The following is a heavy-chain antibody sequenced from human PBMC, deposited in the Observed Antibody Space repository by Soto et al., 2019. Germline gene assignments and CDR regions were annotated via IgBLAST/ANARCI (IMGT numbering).Heavy chain of an antibody. CDR3: AKESSSDTTLDY. D-gene: IGHD6-19*01. Sequence: EVQLLESGGGLVQPGGSLRLSCAASGFIFSNYVMTWVRQAPGKGPEWVSAISGSGGNTYYADSVKGRFTISRDNSKNTLYLQMYSLRAVDTAVYCCAKESSSDTTLDYWGQGTLVTVST. V-gene: IGHV3-23*01. CDR2: ISGSGGNT. J-gene: IGHJ4*02. CDR1: GFIFSNYV.